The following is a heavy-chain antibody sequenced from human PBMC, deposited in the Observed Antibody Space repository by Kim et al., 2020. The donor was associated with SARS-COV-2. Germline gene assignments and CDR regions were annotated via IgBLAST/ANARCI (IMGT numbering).Heavy chain of an antibody. CDR3: ASQITMVRGVITLRDY. D-gene: IGHD3-10*01. Sequence: GESLKISCKGSGYSFTSYWISWVRQMPGKGLEWMGRIDPSDSYTNYSPSFQGHVTISADKSISTAYLQWSSLKASDTAMYYCASQITMVRGVITLRDYWGQGTLVTVSS. V-gene: IGHV5-10-1*01. CDR2: IDPSDSYT. CDR1: GYSFTSYW. J-gene: IGHJ4*02.